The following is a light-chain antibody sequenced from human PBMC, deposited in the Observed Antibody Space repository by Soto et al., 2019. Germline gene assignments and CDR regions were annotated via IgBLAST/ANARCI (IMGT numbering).Light chain of an antibody. CDR1: QSLLHSNGYNY. V-gene: IGKV2-28*01. CDR3: MQALQTIFT. J-gene: IGKJ3*01. CDR2: LGS. Sequence: DIVMTQSPLSLPVTPGEPASISCRSSQSLLHSNGYNYLDWYLQKPGQSPQLLIYLGSNRASGVPDRFSGSGAGTHFTLKISRVETENVGVYYCMQALQTIFTFGPGTKVDIK.